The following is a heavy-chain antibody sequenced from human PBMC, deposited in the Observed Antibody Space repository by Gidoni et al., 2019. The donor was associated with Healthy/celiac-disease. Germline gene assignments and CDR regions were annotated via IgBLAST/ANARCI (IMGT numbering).Heavy chain of an antibody. V-gene: IGHV1-2*02. J-gene: IGHJ5*02. CDR3: ARDGALAGPQLVLGWFDP. D-gene: IGHD6-13*01. CDR2: INPNSGGT. CDR1: GYTFTGYY. Sequence: QVQLVQSGAEVKKPGASVKVSCKASGYTFTGYYMHWVRQAPGQGLEWMGWINPNSGGTNYAQKFQGRVTMTRDTSISTAYMELSRLRSDDTAVYYCARDGALAGPQLVLGWFDPWGQGTLVTVSS.